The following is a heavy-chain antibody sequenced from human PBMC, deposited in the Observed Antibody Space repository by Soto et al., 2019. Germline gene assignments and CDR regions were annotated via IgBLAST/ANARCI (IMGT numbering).Heavy chain of an antibody. J-gene: IGHJ4*02. D-gene: IGHD3-3*01. Sequence: GGSLRLSCAASGFTFSDYYMSWIRQAPGKGLEWVSYISSSSSYTNYADSVKGRFTISRDNAKNSLYLQMNSLRAEDTAVYYCASQSPDFWSGYYTYWGQGTLVTVSS. CDR1: GFTFSDYY. V-gene: IGHV3-11*06. CDR2: ISSSSSYT. CDR3: ASQSPDFWSGYYTY.